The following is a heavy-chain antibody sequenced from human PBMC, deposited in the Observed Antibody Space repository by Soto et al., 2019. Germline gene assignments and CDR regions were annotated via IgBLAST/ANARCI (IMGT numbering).Heavy chain of an antibody. J-gene: IGHJ5*02. V-gene: IGHV4-38-2*01. CDR3: ARAVVVVVAATQWFDP. Sequence: SETLSLTCAVSGYSISSGYYWGWIRQPPGKGLEWIGSIYHSGGTYYNPSLKSRVTISVDTSKNQFSLKLSSVTAADTAVYYCARAVVVVVAATQWFDPWGQGTLVTVS. D-gene: IGHD2-15*01. CDR2: IYHSGGT. CDR1: GYSISSGYY.